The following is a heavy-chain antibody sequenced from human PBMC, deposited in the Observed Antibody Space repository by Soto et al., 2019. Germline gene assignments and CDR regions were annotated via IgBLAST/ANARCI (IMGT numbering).Heavy chain of an antibody. V-gene: IGHV3-30*18. D-gene: IGHD3-10*01. Sequence: QEQLVESGGGVVQPGRSLRLSCAASGFTFSSYGMHWVRQAPGKGLEWMAVTSYDGSNKYYRDSVKGRFTISRDNSKNTLYLQMNSLRDEDTAVYYCAKDGSATYYHGMDVWGQGTAVTVSS. J-gene: IGHJ6*02. CDR2: TSYDGSNK. CDR3: AKDGSATYYHGMDV. CDR1: GFTFSSYG.